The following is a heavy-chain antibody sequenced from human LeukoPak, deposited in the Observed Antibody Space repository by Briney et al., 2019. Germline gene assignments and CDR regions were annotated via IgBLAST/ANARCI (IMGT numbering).Heavy chain of an antibody. Sequence: GGSVRLSCAASGFTFDDYTMHWLRQAPGKGREWVSLISWDGGSTYYADSVKGRFTISRDNSKNSLYLQMNSLRTEDTALYYCAKDIGYSSSSYYMDVWGKGTTVTVSS. J-gene: IGHJ6*03. V-gene: IGHV3-43*01. D-gene: IGHD6-6*01. CDR1: GFTFDDYT. CDR3: AKDIGYSSSSYYMDV. CDR2: ISWDGGST.